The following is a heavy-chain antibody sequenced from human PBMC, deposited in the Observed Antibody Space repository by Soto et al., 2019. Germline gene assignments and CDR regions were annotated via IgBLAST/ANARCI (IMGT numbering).Heavy chain of an antibody. J-gene: IGHJ4*03. V-gene: IGHV3-30*03. CDR2: ISYDGSKK. CDR1: GFTFSSDG. CDR3: ATGWSYFDY. D-gene: IGHD3-3*01. Sequence: QVQLVESGGSVVQPGRSLRLSCAASGFTFSSDGMHWVRQAPGKGLEWVAGISYDGSKKFYADSVKGRLTIARANPMNTLYLQTNSLRAEDTAVDQCATGWSYFDYWGQRTLVTVSS.